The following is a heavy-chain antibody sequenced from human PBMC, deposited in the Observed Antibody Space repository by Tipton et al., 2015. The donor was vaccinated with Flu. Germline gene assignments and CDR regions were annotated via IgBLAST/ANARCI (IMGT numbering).Heavy chain of an antibody. D-gene: IGHD6-13*01. Sequence: GLVKPSETLSLTCAVYGGSLSGYFWNWIRQPPGKGLECIGEINHIGGTNYNSTLLSRVTISVDTSKNQLSLNLSSVTAADTAVYYCARRRWDSRYYGLDVWGQGTTVTVSS. CDR3: ARRRWDSRYYGLDV. V-gene: IGHV4-34*01. CDR1: GGSLSGYF. J-gene: IGHJ6*02. CDR2: INHIGGT.